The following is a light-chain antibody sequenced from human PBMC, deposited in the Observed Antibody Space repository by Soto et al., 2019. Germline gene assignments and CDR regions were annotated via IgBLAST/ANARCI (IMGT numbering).Light chain of an antibody. V-gene: IGLV2-14*01. CDR2: EVS. Sequence: QSALTQPASVSGSPGQSITISCTGTSSDVGGYDYVSWYQQHPGKAPKLMIYEVSHRPSGVSNRFSGSKSGNTASLTISGLQAEDEADYYCSSYTSSSIRLFGGGTKLTVL. CDR3: SSYTSSSIRL. CDR1: SSDVGGYDY. J-gene: IGLJ2*01.